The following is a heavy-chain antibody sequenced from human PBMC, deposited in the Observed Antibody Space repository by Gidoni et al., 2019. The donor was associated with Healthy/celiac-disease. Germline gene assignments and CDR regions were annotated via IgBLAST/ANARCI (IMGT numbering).Heavy chain of an antibody. Sequence: QVQLQPSGPGLVKPSQTLSLTRPLSGDRFSRHSPAWNWIRQSQSRGLAWLGRTYYRSKWYNDYAVSVKSRITINPDTSKNQFSLQLNSVTPEDTAVYYCARDERYFDWSLDVWGQGTTVTVSS. CDR2: TYYRSKWYN. J-gene: IGHJ6*02. V-gene: IGHV6-1*01. CDR1: GDRFSRHSPA. D-gene: IGHD3-9*01. CDR3: ARDERYFDWSLDV.